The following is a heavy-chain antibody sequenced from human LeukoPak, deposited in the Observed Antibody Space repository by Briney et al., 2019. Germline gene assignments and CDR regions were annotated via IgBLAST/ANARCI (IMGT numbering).Heavy chain of an antibody. J-gene: IGHJ4*02. CDR2: ISSSSSYI. V-gene: IGHV3-21*01. CDR1: GFTFSSYS. D-gene: IGHD6-19*01. Sequence: GGSLRLSCAASGFTFSSYSMNWVRQAPGKGLEWVSSISSSSSYIYYADSAKGRLTISRDNAKNSLYLQMNSLRAEDTAVYYCASAAVAGIVDYWGQGTLVTVSS. CDR3: ASAAVAGIVDY.